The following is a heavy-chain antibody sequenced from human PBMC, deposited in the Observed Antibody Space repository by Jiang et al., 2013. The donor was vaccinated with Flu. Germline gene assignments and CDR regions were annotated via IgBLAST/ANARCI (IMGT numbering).Heavy chain of an antibody. CDR2: IIPIFGTA. V-gene: IGHV1-69*01. Sequence: QLVESGAEVKKPGSSVKVSCKASGGTFSSYAISWVRQAPGQGLEWMGGIIPIFGTANYAQKFQGRVTITADESTSTAYMELSSLRSEDTAVYYCAREGEGCSGGSCAPTGAFDIWGQGTMVTVSS. CDR3: AREGEGCSGGSCAPTGAFDI. CDR1: GGTFSSYA. D-gene: IGHD2-15*01. J-gene: IGHJ3*02.